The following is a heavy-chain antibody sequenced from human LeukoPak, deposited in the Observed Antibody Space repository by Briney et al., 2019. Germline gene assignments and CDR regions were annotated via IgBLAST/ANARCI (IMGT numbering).Heavy chain of an antibody. Sequence: SETLSLTCNVSGGFISGTNNYWGWIRQPPGKGLEWIGHVYEDGKAYSSPSLRSRVTISADTSKNQFSLKLRSVTAADTGVYYCARLDCSSASCYFYYYYMDVWGNGTTVTVSS. CDR2: VYEDGKA. CDR1: GGFISGTNNY. V-gene: IGHV4-39*01. CDR3: ARLDCSSASCYFYYYYMDV. J-gene: IGHJ6*03. D-gene: IGHD2-2*01.